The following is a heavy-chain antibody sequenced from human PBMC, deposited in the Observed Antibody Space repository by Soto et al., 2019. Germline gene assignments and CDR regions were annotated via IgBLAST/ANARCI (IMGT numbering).Heavy chain of an antibody. V-gene: IGHV3-33*01. D-gene: IGHD3-10*01. CDR2: IWYDGSNK. Sequence: GGSLRLSCAASGFTFSSYGMHWVRQAPGKGLEWVAVIWYDGSNKYYADSVKGRFTISRDNSKNTLYLQMNSLRAEDTAVYYCARARGFDDAFDIWGQGTMVTVS. J-gene: IGHJ3*02. CDR3: ARARGFDDAFDI. CDR1: GFTFSSYG.